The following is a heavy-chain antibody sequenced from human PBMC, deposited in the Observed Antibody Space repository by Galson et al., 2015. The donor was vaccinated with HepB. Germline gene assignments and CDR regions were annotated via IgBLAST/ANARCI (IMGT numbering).Heavy chain of an antibody. CDR1: GYSFTSYW. J-gene: IGHJ4*02. CDR2: IDPSDSYT. Sequence: QSGAEVTKPGESLRISCKGSGYSFTSYWISWVRQMHGKGLEWMGRIDPSDSYTNYSPSFQGHVTFSADKSISTSYLQWSSLKASDTAMYYCARGDNSYDSSGYSLGYWGQGTLVTVSS. D-gene: IGHD3-22*01. CDR3: ARGDNSYDSSGYSLGY. V-gene: IGHV5-10-1*01.